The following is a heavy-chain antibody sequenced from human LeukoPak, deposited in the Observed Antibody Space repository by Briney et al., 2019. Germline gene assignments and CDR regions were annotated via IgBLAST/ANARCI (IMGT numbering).Heavy chain of an antibody. J-gene: IGHJ4*02. CDR1: GFTFSSYW. CDR3: ARIGYSSSSVDY. Sequence: GGSLRLSCAASGFTFSSYWMSWVRQAPGKGLEWVANIKQDGSQKYVVDSLKGRFTISRDNAKNSVYLQMNSLRAEDTAVYYCARIGYSSSSVDYWGQGTLVTVSP. V-gene: IGHV3-7*01. D-gene: IGHD6-13*01. CDR2: IKQDGSQK.